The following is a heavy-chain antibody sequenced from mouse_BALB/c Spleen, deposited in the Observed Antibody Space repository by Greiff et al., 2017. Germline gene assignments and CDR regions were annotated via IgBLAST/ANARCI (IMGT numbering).Heavy chain of an antibody. CDR2: IYPGDGDT. CDR3: ARLRGSTMITEFAY. J-gene: IGHJ3*01. Sequence: VQLQQPGAELVKPGASVKLSCKASGYTFTSYWMQWVKQRPGQGLEWIGAIYPGDGDTRYTQKFKGKATLTADKSSSTAYMQLSSLASEDSAVYYCARLRGSTMITEFAYWGQGTLVTVSA. V-gene: IGHV1-87*01. CDR1: GYTFTSYW. D-gene: IGHD2-4*01.